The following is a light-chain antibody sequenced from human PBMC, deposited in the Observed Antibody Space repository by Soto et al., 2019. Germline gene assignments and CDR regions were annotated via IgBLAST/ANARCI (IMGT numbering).Light chain of an antibody. Sequence: QSVLTQPVSVSGSPGQSITISCTGTSSDIGGYNYVSWYQQHPGKAPKLVIYVITNRPSGVSDRFSGSRSGNTASLTISGLQAEDEADYYCSSYTSSNTWVFGGGTKLTVL. V-gene: IGLV2-14*01. CDR3: SSYTSSNTWV. J-gene: IGLJ3*02. CDR1: SSDIGGYNY. CDR2: VIT.